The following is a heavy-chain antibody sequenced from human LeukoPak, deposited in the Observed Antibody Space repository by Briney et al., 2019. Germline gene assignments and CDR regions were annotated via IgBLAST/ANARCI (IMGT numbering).Heavy chain of an antibody. D-gene: IGHD2-2*02. CDR3: ARHRGARGYCSSTSCYNSYYYYMDV. Sequence: SETLSLTCIVSGDSVSGYYWSWIRQPPGKGLEWIGEINHSGSTNYNPSLKSRVTISVDTSKNQFSLKLSSVTAADTAVYYCARHRGARGYCSSTSCYNSYYYYMDVWGKGTTVTVSS. J-gene: IGHJ6*03. V-gene: IGHV4-34*01. CDR1: GDSVSGYY. CDR2: INHSGST.